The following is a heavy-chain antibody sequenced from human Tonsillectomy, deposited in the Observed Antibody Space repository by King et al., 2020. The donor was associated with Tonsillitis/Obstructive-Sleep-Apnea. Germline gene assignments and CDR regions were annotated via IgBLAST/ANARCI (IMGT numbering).Heavy chain of an antibody. CDR3: ARRYFDGHYYYYMDV. Sequence: LVQSGAEVKKPGESLTISCKGSGYSFTSYWIDWVRQMPGKGLEWMGTIDPSDSYINYSPSFQGHVTISSDKSISTAYLQWSSLKASDTAMYYCARRYFDGHYYYYMDVWGKGTTVTVSS. J-gene: IGHJ6*03. D-gene: IGHD3-9*01. V-gene: IGHV5-10-1*01. CDR2: IDPSDSYI. CDR1: GYSFTSYW.